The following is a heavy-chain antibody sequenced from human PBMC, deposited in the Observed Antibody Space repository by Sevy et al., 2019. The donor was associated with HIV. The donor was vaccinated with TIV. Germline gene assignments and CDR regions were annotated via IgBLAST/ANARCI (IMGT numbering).Heavy chain of an antibody. CDR3: AKDLGDTTVRVFYFDH. Sequence: GGSLRLSCAASGFTFSDYYMSWIRQAPGKGLEWVSVFSAGGYTYYADSVKGRFTISRDNSKNTVYLQMNSLRAEDTAIYYCAKDLGDTTVRVFYFDHWGQGTLVTVSS. V-gene: IGHV3-23*01. CDR1: GFTFSDYY. D-gene: IGHD1-1*01. CDR2: FSAGGYT. J-gene: IGHJ4*02.